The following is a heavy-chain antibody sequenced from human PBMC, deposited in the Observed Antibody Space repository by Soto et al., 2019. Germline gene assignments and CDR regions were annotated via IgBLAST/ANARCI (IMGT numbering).Heavy chain of an antibody. CDR3: ASGQRFSDWVDH. CDR1: GGAITGYY. CDR2: IYSSGST. J-gene: IGHJ5*02. D-gene: IGHD3-3*01. Sequence: SENLSLTCIVTGGAITGYYWTWIRQSAGEGLEWIGRIYSSGSTNYNPSLKSRVSISLDTSMNHFSLSLRSVTAADTAVYYCASGQRFSDWVDHWGQGIVVT. V-gene: IGHV4-4*07.